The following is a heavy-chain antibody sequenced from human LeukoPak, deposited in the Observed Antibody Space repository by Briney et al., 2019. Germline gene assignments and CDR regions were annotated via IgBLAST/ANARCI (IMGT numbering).Heavy chain of an antibody. CDR3: VRGKNGYNP. CDR2: MHHNGEI. J-gene: IGHJ5*02. D-gene: IGHD5-24*01. V-gene: IGHV4-61*01. CDR1: GGSISSGSYY. Sequence: PSETLSLTCTVSGGSISSGSYYWSWIRQPPGKGLEWIGYMHHNGEIEYNPSLKSRVTISMDTAKNQLSLKVRSVIAADTATYYCVRGKNGYNPWGQGTLVTVSS.